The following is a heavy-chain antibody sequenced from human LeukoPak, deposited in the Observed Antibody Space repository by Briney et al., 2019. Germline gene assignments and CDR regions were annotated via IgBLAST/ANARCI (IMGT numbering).Heavy chain of an antibody. Sequence: GGSLRLSCAASGFTVSSNYMSWVRQAPGKGLEWVSVIYSGGSTYYADSVKGRFTISRDNSKNTLYLQMNSLRAEDTAVYYCARTIDDFWSGYYPPDWGQGTLVTVSS. CDR1: GFTVSSNY. J-gene: IGHJ4*02. D-gene: IGHD3-3*01. CDR2: IYSGGST. V-gene: IGHV3-53*01. CDR3: ARTIDDFWSGYYPPD.